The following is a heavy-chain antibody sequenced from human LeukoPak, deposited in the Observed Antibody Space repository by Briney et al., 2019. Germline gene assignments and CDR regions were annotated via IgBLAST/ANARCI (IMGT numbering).Heavy chain of an antibody. CDR1: GFTFSSYS. CDR3: AWSRDGYLFDY. V-gene: IGHV3-48*01. D-gene: IGHD5-12*01. J-gene: IGHJ4*02. Sequence: GGSLRLSCAASGFTFSSYSMNRVRQAPGKGLEWVSYISSSSSTIYYADSVKGRFTISRDNAKNSLYLQMNDLRAEDTAVYYCAWSRDGYLFDYWGQGTLVTVSS. CDR2: ISSSSSTI.